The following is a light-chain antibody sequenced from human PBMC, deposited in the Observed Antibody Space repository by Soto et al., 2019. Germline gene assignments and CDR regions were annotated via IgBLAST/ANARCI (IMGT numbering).Light chain of an antibody. Sequence: QSALTQPASVSGSPGQSITISCTGTSGDIGSYNRVSWYQQHPGKAPKLIIYEVTDRPSGVSNRCSGSKSGNTASLTISGLQAEDEAEYYCSSYTNINTRACVFGTGTQLTAL. CDR3: SSYTNINTRACV. V-gene: IGLV2-14*01. J-gene: IGLJ1*01. CDR1: SGDIGSYNR. CDR2: EVT.